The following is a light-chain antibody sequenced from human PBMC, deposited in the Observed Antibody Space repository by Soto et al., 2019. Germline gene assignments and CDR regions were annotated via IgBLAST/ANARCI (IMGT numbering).Light chain of an antibody. CDR3: CSYAGSSTFVV. J-gene: IGLJ2*01. V-gene: IGLV2-23*02. CDR1: SSDVGNYNL. Sequence: QSALTQPASVSGSPGQSITISCTGTSSDVGNYNLVSWYQQHPDKAPKLMIYEVNKRPSGVSNRFSGSKSDNTASLTISGLQTEDEADYYCCSYAGSSTFVVFGGGTKVTVL. CDR2: EVN.